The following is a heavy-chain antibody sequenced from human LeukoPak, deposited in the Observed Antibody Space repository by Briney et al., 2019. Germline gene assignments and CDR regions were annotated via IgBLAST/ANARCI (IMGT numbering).Heavy chain of an antibody. Sequence: PGGSLRLSCAASGFTFSSYGMHWVRQAPGKGLEWVAVTWYDGSNKYYADSVKGRFTISRDNSKNTLYLQMNSLRAEDTAVYYCAKELREARGAFDIWGQGTMVTVSS. CDR1: GFTFSSYG. J-gene: IGHJ3*02. CDR2: TWYDGSNK. V-gene: IGHV3-33*06. D-gene: IGHD3-10*01. CDR3: AKELREARGAFDI.